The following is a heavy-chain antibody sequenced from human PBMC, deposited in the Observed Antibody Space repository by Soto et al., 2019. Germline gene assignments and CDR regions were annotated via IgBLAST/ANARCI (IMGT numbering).Heavy chain of an antibody. CDR1: GFTFSDYY. CDR2: ISSSATYT. CDR3: ARAVGGSYLFDY. V-gene: IGHV3-11*06. J-gene: IGHJ4*02. D-gene: IGHD1-26*01. Sequence: QVQLVESGGGLVRPGGSLRLSCAASGFTFSDYYMSWIRQAPGKGLEWVSFISSSATYTSYADSVKGRFTVSRDSAKNSLYLQMYSLTVEDTAVYYCARAVGGSYLFDYWGQGSLVTVSS.